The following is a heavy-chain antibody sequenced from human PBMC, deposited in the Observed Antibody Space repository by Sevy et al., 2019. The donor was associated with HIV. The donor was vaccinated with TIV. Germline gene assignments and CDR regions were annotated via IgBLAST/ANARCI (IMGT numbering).Heavy chain of an antibody. D-gene: IGHD3-22*01. Sequence: GGSLRLSCAASGLSFSNAWMAWVRQAPGKGLEWVGRIRSEDGGGTTDFPAFARGKFTISREDPKNTLYLQMNSLKTEDTAVYYCAIDHRRDGMIVVPFEMWGLGTLVTVSS. CDR2: IRSEDGGGTT. CDR3: AIDHRRDGMIVVPFEM. J-gene: IGHJ4*01. V-gene: IGHV3-15*01. CDR1: GLSFSNAW.